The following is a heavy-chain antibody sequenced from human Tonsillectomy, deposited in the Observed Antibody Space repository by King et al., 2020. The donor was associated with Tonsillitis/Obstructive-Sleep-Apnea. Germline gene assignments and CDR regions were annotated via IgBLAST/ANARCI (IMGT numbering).Heavy chain of an antibody. J-gene: IGHJ4*02. Sequence: VQLVESGGGVVQPGRSLRLSCAASGFTFSSYGMHWVRQAPGKGLEWVAVIWYDGSNKYYADSVKGRFTISRDNSKNTLYLQMNSLRAEDTAVYYCARGASGRPDVFDYWGQGALVTVSS. D-gene: IGHD1-26*01. CDR3: ARGASGRPDVFDY. V-gene: IGHV3-33*01. CDR1: GFTFSSYG. CDR2: IWYDGSNK.